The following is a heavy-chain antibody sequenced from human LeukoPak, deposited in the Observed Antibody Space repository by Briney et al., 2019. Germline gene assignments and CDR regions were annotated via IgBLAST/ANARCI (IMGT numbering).Heavy chain of an antibody. CDR3: ATLGYCSGGSCYWGSWFDP. D-gene: IGHD2-15*01. CDR1: GVSVNSGTYY. J-gene: IGHJ5*02. V-gene: IGHV4-61*01. Sequence: PSETLSLTCSVSGVSVNSGTYYWSWLRQPPGKGLEWIGYIYYSGSTSYNPSLKSRVTISIDTSRNQFSLKLSSVTAADTAVYYCATLGYCSGGSCYWGSWFDPWGQGTLVTVSS. CDR2: IYYSGST.